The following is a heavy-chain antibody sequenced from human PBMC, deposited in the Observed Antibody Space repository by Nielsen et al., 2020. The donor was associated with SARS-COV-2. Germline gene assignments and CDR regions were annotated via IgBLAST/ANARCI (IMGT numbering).Heavy chain of an antibody. V-gene: IGHV3-21*06. CDR1: GFAFSDHR. CDR2: IGSVGSDI. Sequence: GESLKISCAASGFAFSDHRMDWVRQVPGKGLEWVSSIGSVGSDISYSDSVKGRFTTTRDNAKSYLFLQMDSLRADDTAVYYCVRDSSVVIWSGYPVDWGQGTLVTVSS. J-gene: IGHJ4*02. D-gene: IGHD3-3*01. CDR3: VRDSSVVIWSGYPVD.